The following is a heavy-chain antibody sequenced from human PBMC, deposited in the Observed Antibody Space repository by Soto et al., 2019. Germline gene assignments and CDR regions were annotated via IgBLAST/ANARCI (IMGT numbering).Heavy chain of an antibody. D-gene: IGHD2-15*01. CDR3: ARLHGSGGSCCLDY. J-gene: IGHJ4*02. CDR1: GGSISSGDSH. V-gene: IGHV4-30-4*01. CDR2: KYNSGST. Sequence: QVQLQESGPGLVKPSQTLSLTCTVSGGSISSGDSHWTWIRQPPGKGLEWIGYKYNSGSTYYNPSLKSRVTTSVDTSKNQFSLKLSSVTAADTAVYYCARLHGSGGSCCLDYWGQGTLVTVSS.